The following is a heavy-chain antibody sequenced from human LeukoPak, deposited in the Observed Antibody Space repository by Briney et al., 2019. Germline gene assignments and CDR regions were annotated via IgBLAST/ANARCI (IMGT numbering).Heavy chain of an antibody. V-gene: IGHV3-23*01. CDR3: ARDGRTISGYPGPIEY. CDR1: GFTFSSYA. Sequence: PGGSLRLSCAASGFTFSSYAMSWVRQAPGKGLEWVSAISGSGGSTYYADSVKGRFTISRDNSKNTLYLQMNILRAEDTAIYYCARDGRTISGYPGPIEYWGQGTLVAVSS. CDR2: ISGSGGST. J-gene: IGHJ4*02. D-gene: IGHD3-22*01.